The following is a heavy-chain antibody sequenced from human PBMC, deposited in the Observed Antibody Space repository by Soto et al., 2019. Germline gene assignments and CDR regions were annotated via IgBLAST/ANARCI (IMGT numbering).Heavy chain of an antibody. V-gene: IGHV1-2*02. CDR2: INPNSGGT. Sequence: ASVKVSCKASGYTFTGYYMHWVRQAPGQGLEWMGWINPNSGGTNYAQKFQGRVTMTRDTSISTAYMELSRLRSDDTAVYYCARATYYYDSSGYYPHLPNAFDIWGRGTMVTVSS. CDR3: ARATYYYDSSGYYPHLPNAFDI. D-gene: IGHD3-22*01. CDR1: GYTFTGYY. J-gene: IGHJ3*02.